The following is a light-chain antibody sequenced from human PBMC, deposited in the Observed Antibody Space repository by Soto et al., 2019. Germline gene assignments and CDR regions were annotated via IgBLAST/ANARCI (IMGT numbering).Light chain of an antibody. CDR1: SSDVGGYNF. CDR3: CAYTSTSALYV. Sequence: QSALTQPASLSGSPGQSITISCTGTSSDVGGYNFVSWYQQHPGNPPKLLIFEVNNRPLGVSDRFSGSKSGNTASLTISGLQATDEADYYCCAYTSTSALYVFGTGTKVTVL. V-gene: IGLV2-14*01. J-gene: IGLJ1*01. CDR2: EVN.